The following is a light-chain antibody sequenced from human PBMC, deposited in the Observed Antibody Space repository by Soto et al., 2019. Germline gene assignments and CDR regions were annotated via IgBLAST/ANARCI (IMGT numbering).Light chain of an antibody. CDR2: AAS. Sequence: DIQMTQSPSSVSASVGDRVTITCRASQGISKWLVWYQQKPGEAPKLLIYAASNLRSGVPSRFSGSGSGTDFALTISSLQPEDFATYYCQQANSLFPLNFGGGTKVDIK. J-gene: IGKJ4*01. CDR1: QGISKW. CDR3: QQANSLFPLN. V-gene: IGKV1-12*01.